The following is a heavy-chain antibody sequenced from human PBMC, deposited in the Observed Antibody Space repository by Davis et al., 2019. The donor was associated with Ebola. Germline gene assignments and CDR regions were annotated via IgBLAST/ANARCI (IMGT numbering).Heavy chain of an antibody. CDR1: GYTFTSYG. J-gene: IGHJ6*02. CDR3: ARGGKYCSSTSCYYYYGMDV. Sequence: ASVKVSRKASGYTFTSYGISWVRQAPGQGLEWMGWISAYNGNTNYAQKLQGRVTMTTDTSTSTAYMELSSLRSEDTAVYYCARGGKYCSSTSCYYYYGMDVWGQGTAVTVSS. D-gene: IGHD2-2*01. V-gene: IGHV1-18*01. CDR2: ISAYNGNT.